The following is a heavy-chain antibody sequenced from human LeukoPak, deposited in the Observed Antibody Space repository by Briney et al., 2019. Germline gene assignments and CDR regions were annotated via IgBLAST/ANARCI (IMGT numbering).Heavy chain of an antibody. CDR1: GFTFSSYA. V-gene: IGHV3-23*01. CDR3: AKGAPSSSSIFDF. D-gene: IGHD6-6*01. CDR2: ISGSGGST. Sequence: GGSLRLSCAASGFTFSSYAMSWVRQAPGKGLEWVSAISGSGGSTYYADSVKGRFTISRDNSKNTLYLQLSSLRPDDTAVYYCAKGAPSSSSIFDFWGPGTLVTVSS. J-gene: IGHJ4*02.